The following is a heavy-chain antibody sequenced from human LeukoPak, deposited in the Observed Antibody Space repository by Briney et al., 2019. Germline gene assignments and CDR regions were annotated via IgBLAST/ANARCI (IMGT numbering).Heavy chain of an antibody. Sequence: SETLSLTCTVSGGSISSYYWSWIRQPPGKGLEWIGYIYYSGSTNYNPSLKSRVTISVDTSKNQFSLKLSSVTAADTAVYYCARSGRQLVPADAFDIWGQGTMVTVSS. CDR2: IYYSGST. CDR3: ARSGRQLVPADAFDI. J-gene: IGHJ3*02. V-gene: IGHV4-59*01. CDR1: GGSISSYY. D-gene: IGHD2-2*01.